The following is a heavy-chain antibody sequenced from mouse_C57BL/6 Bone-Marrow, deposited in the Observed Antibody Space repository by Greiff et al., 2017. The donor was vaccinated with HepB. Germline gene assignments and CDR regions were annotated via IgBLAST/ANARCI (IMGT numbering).Heavy chain of an antibody. Sequence: QVQLQQPGAELVMPGASVKLSCKASGYTFTSYWMHWVKQRPGQGLEWIGEIDPSDGYTNYNQKFKGKSTLTVDKSSSTAYMQLSSLTSEDSAVYYCARRGTTVVWYFDVWGTGTTVTVSS. CDR3: ARRGTTVVWYFDV. D-gene: IGHD1-1*01. CDR2: IDPSDGYT. J-gene: IGHJ1*03. CDR1: GYTFTSYW. V-gene: IGHV1-69*01.